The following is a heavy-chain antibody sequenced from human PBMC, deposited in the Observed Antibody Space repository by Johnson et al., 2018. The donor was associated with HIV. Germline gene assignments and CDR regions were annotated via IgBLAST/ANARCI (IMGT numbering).Heavy chain of an antibody. D-gene: IGHD6-25*01. J-gene: IGHJ3*02. V-gene: IGHV3-33*06. Sequence: QVQLVESGGGVVQPGRSLRLSCAASGFTFSNYGMHWVRQAPGKGLEWVAVIWYDGSNKYYADSVKGRFTISRDNSKNTLYLQMNSLRAEDTAVYYCAKDRGDGVAARRRSAVDIWGQGTMVTVSS. CDR3: AKDRGDGVAARRRSAVDI. CDR2: IWYDGSNK. CDR1: GFTFSNYG.